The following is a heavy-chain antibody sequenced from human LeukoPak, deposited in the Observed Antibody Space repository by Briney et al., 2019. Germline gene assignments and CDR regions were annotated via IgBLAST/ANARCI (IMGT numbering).Heavy chain of an antibody. CDR2: IRYDGSIQ. CDR1: GFTFSSYG. Sequence: GGSLRLSCAVSGFTFSSYGMHWVRQAPGKGLEWVAFIRYDGSIQYYADSVKGRFIISRDISKNTLYLQMNSLRAEDTAMYYCARGLGYCTSTTCLLPFDYWGQGTLVTVSS. D-gene: IGHD2-2*01. V-gene: IGHV3-30*02. J-gene: IGHJ4*02. CDR3: ARGLGYCTSTTCLLPFDY.